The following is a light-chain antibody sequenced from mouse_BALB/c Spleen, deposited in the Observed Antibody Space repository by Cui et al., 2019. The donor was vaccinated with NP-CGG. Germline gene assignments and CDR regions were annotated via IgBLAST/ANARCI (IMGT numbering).Light chain of an antibody. V-gene: IGLV1*01. CDR3: ALWYSNHWV. J-gene: IGLJ1*01. Sequence: HAVGTTVSALTTSPGKTVTLTCRSSTGAVTTSNYANWVQENPDHLFTGLIGGTNNRAPGVPARFSGSLIGDKAALTITGAQTEDEAIYFCALWYSNHWVFGGGTKLTVL. CDR2: GTN. CDR1: TGAVTTSNY.